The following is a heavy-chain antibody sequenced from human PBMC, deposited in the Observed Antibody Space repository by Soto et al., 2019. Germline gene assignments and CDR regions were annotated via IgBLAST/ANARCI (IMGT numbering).Heavy chain of an antibody. V-gene: IGHV4-34*01. D-gene: IGHD3-22*01. Sequence: QVQLQQWGAGLLKPSETLSLTCAVYGGSFSGYYWSWIRQPPGKGLEWIGEINHSGSTNYNPSLKSRVTISVDTSKNQFSLKLSSVTAADTAVYYCARGPYYYDSRGYYYGAFDIWGQGTMVTVSS. J-gene: IGHJ3*02. CDR1: GGSFSGYY. CDR2: INHSGST. CDR3: ARGPYYYDSRGYYYGAFDI.